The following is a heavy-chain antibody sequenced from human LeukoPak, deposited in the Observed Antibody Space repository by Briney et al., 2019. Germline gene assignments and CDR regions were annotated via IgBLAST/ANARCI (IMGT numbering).Heavy chain of an antibody. J-gene: IGHJ6*03. CDR1: GGTFSSYA. D-gene: IGHD3-3*01. CDR2: IIPIFCTA. Sequence: AVKVSCKASGGTFSSYAISWLRQAPRPALEWTGGIIPIFCTANYAQKFQGRVTITTDESTSTAYMELSGLRSDDTAVYYCARNPRHYDFWSGSYDYYYYYMDVWGKGTTVTVSS. V-gene: IGHV1-69*05. CDR3: ARNPRHYDFWSGSYDYYYYYMDV.